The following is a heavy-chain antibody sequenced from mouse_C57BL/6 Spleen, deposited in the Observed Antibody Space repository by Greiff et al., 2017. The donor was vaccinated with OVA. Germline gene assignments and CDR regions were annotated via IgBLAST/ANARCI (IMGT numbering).Heavy chain of an antibody. CDR3: ARRLYYFDY. CDR1: GYTFTGYW. V-gene: IGHV1-9*01. CDR2: ILPGSGGT. Sequence: VHLVESGAELMKPGASVKLSCKATGYTFTGYWIEWVKQRPGHGLEWIGEILPGSGGTNYNEKFKGKATFTADTSSNTAYMQLSSLTTADSAIYYCARRLYYFDYWGQGTTLTVSS. J-gene: IGHJ2*01.